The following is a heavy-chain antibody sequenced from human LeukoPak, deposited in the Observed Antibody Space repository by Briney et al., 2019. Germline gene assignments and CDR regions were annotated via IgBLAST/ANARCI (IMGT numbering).Heavy chain of an antibody. V-gene: IGHV3-21*01. CDR3: ARDPQSGGSYFYPGY. CDR2: ISSSSSYI. Sequence: GRSLRLSCAASGFTFSNYAMSWVRQTPGKGLEWVSSISSSSSYIYYADSVKGRFTISRDNAKNSLYLQMNSLRAEDTAVYYCARDPQSGGSYFYPGYWGQGTLVTVSS. D-gene: IGHD1-26*01. J-gene: IGHJ4*02. CDR1: GFTFSNYA.